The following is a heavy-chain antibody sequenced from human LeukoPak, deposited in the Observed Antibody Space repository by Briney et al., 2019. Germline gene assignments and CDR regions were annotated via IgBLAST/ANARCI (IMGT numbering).Heavy chain of an antibody. CDR1: GFTFSSYW. Sequence: GGSLRLSCAASGFTFSSYWMSWVRQAPGKGLEWVANIKQDGGEKYYVDSVKGRFTISRDNAKSSLYLQMNSLRAEDTAVYYCARDCGPVGFGDAFDIWGQGTMVTVSS. D-gene: IGHD1-14*01. V-gene: IGHV3-7*01. J-gene: IGHJ3*02. CDR3: ARDCGPVGFGDAFDI. CDR2: IKQDGGEK.